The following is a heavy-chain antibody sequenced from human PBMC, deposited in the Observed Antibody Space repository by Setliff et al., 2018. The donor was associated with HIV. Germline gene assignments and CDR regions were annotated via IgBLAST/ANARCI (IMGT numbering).Heavy chain of an antibody. CDR3: ARVSQDLLGAFDI. J-gene: IGHJ3*02. V-gene: IGHV4-31*03. D-gene: IGHD7-27*01. CDR1: GDSINSGDSY. Sequence: SETLSLTCTVSGDSINSGDSYWTWIRHHPGKGLEWIGYIYYSGSTDYNPSLKSRVIISVDSSKNQFFLKLTSVTAADTAMYYCARVSQDLLGAFDIWGQGTMVTVS. CDR2: IYYSGST.